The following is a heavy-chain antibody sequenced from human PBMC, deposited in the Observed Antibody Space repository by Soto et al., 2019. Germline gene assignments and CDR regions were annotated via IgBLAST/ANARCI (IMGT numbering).Heavy chain of an antibody. Sequence: ASVKVSCKASGYTFTSYGISWVRQAPGQGLEWMGWISAYNGNTNYAQKLQGRVTMTTDTSTSTAYMELRSLRSDDTAVYYCARVYDFWSGYYPPSWNGMDVLGQGTTVTVSS. D-gene: IGHD3-3*01. CDR2: ISAYNGNT. J-gene: IGHJ6*02. CDR1: GYTFTSYG. V-gene: IGHV1-18*04. CDR3: ARVYDFWSGYYPPSWNGMDV.